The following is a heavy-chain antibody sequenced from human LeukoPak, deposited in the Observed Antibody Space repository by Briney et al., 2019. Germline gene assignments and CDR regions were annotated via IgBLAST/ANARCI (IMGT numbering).Heavy chain of an antibody. CDR1: GYTFTSYY. V-gene: IGHV1-46*01. Sequence: ASVKVSCKASGYTFTSYYMHWVRQAPGQGPEWMGIINPSSGSTDYAQNFQGRVTMARDTSTSTVYMEVSSLRSEDTAVYYCARSPLILPDDTTGDEAFDMWGQGTMVTVSS. CDR3: ARSPLILPDDTTGDEAFDM. CDR2: INPSSGST. D-gene: IGHD1-1*01. J-gene: IGHJ3*02.